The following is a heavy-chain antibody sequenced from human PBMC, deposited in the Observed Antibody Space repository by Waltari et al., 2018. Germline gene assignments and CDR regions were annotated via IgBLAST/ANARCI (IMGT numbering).Heavy chain of an antibody. CDR2: IGGTHSNI. D-gene: IGHD3-10*01. J-gene: IGHJ5*02. V-gene: IGHV3-21*03. Sequence: EERLVESGGGLVKPGGSLRLSCVASGFRFSDYDMNWVRQAPGTGLEWLSSIGGTHSNIFYAESVRGRFTVSRDNSKNSLYLEMSNVRAEGTGLYYCTRDLYGSGGDWFDPWGQGTLVTVSS. CDR3: TRDLYGSGGDWFDP. CDR1: GFRFSDYD.